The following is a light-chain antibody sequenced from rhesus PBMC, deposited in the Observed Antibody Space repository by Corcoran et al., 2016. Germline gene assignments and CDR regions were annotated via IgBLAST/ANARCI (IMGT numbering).Light chain of an antibody. J-gene: IGKJ2*01. CDR1: QGISSY. V-gene: IGKV1-28*03. Sequence: DIQMTQSPSSLSASVGDTVTITCRASQGISSYLNWFQQKPGKAPKLLIYVASSLESGVPSRFSGSGSGTDFNLTISSLQPEDFAVYYCLQHNSYPYSFGQGTKVEIK. CDR3: LQHNSYPYS. CDR2: VAS.